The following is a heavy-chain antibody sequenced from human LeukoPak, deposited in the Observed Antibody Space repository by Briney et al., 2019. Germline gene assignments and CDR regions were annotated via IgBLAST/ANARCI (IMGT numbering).Heavy chain of an antibody. CDR1: GYTFTGYY. CDR3: ARDHGGYCSSISCYVPDFDY. CDR2: ISAYNGNT. D-gene: IGHD2-2*01. J-gene: IGHJ4*02. Sequence: ASVKVSCKASGYTFTGYYMHWVRQATGQGLEWMGWISAYNGNTNYAQKLQGRVTMTTDTSTSTAYMELRSLRSDDTAVYYCARDHGGYCSSISCYVPDFDYWGQGTLVTVSS. V-gene: IGHV1-18*04.